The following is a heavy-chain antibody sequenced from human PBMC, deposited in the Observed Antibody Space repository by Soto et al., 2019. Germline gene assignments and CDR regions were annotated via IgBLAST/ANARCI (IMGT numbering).Heavy chain of an antibody. V-gene: IGHV3-21*01. D-gene: IGHD3-10*01. Sequence: GGSLRLSCISSGFTFRTYTMNWVRQAPGKGLEWVSGIRGFSPYTFYAESVKGRFTISRDNAKNSLYLQMDSLRAEDTAVYYCARDRGYDAHDYYYYAMVVWGQGTTVTVSS. CDR1: GFTFRTYT. J-gene: IGHJ6*02. CDR3: ARDRGYDAHDYYYYAMVV. CDR2: IRGFSPYT.